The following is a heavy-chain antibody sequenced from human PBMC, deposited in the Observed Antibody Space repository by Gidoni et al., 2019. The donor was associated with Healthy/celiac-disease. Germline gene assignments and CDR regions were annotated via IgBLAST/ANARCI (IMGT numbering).Heavy chain of an antibody. CDR3: ARVGYCSGGSCYSGYYYYGMDV. D-gene: IGHD2-15*01. CDR2: ISSSGSTI. CDR1: GFTFSDYD. V-gene: IGHV3-11*01. Sequence: QVQLVEYGGGLVKPGGSRRLSGAASGFTFSDYDMTWIRQAPGKGLEWVSYISSSGSTIYYADSVKGRFTISRDNAKNSLYLQMNSLRAEDTAVYYCARVGYCSGGSCYSGYYYYGMDVWGQGTTVTVSS. J-gene: IGHJ6*02.